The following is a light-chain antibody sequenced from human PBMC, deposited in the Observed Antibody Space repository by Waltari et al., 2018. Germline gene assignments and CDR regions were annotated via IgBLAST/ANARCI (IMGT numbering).Light chain of an antibody. J-gene: IGLJ2*01. CDR3: GADHGSGSNFVYVV. V-gene: IGLV9-49*01. CDR1: SGYRNYK. Sequence: QPVLTQPPSASASLGASVTLTCTLSSGYRNYKVDWSQQRPGQGPRFVMRVGTGGIVGSKGDSIPDRFSVLGSGLKRYLTIKNIQEEDESDYHCGADHGSGSNFVYVVFGGGTKLTVL. CDR2: VGTGGIVG.